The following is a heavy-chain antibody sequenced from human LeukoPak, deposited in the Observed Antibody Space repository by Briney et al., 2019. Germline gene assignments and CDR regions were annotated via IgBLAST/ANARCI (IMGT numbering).Heavy chain of an antibody. D-gene: IGHD3-3*01. CDR2: ISGHNGQT. V-gene: IGHV1-18*01. CDR1: GYSFISYG. J-gene: IGHJ4*02. Sequence: ASVKVSCKASGYSFISYGISWVRQAPGQGLEWMGWISGHNGQTSYAQKLQGRVTVTTETSTSTVYMELRSLRSDDKAVYYCARWGPDFWSDYYPFDYWGQGTLVIVSS. CDR3: ARWGPDFWSDYYPFDY.